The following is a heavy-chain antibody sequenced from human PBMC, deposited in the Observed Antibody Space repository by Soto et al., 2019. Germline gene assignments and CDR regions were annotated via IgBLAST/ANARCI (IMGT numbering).Heavy chain of an antibody. CDR1: GYTFINNA. CDR2: ISPYNGNT. V-gene: IGHV1-18*01. D-gene: IGHD6-19*01. Sequence: GASVKVSCKATGYTFINNAIAWVRQAPGQGLEWLGWISPYNGNTNYAQSVQGRVSITTDTSTSTAHMEIRSLRSGDTAVYYCAFSSGWFDAFDVWGQGTMVTVSS. J-gene: IGHJ3*01. CDR3: AFSSGWFDAFDV.